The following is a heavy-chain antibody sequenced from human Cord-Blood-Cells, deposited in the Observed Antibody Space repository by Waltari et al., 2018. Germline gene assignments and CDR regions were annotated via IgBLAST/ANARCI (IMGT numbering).Heavy chain of an antibody. Sequence: QVQLQQWGAGLLKPSETLSLTCAVYGESFSGYYWSWIRQPPGKGLEWMGEINHSGSTNYNPSLKSRVTISVDTSKNQFSLKLSSVTAADTAVYYCARGKIAARPRNWFDPWGQGTLVTVSS. CDR3: ARGKIAARPRNWFDP. V-gene: IGHV4-34*01. CDR2: INHSGST. D-gene: IGHD6-6*01. CDR1: GESFSGYY. J-gene: IGHJ5*02.